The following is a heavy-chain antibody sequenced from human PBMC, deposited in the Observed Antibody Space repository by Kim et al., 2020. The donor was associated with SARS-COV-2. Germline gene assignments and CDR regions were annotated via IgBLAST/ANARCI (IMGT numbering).Heavy chain of an antibody. Sequence: GESLKISCTGFGYSFTSYWIGWVRQMPGKGLEWMAIVYPGDSDTRYSPSFQGQVTISPDKSTSPAYLQWSSLKASDTAMSYCSRYGSRREGSTRYYQWFDPWGQGTLVTVSS. CDR2: VYPGDSDT. CDR3: SRYGSRREGSTRYYQWFDP. CDR1: GYSFTSYW. D-gene: IGHD2-2*01. V-gene: IGHV5-51*01. J-gene: IGHJ5*02.